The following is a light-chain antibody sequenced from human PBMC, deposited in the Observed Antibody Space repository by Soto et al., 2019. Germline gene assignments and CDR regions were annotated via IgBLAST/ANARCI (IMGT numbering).Light chain of an antibody. Sequence: QSVLTQPASVSGSPGQSITISCTGTSSDVGGYNYVSWYQQHPGKAPKLIIYEVTDRPSGVSNRFSGSKSGNTASLTISGLQAEDEADYYCISYTSSNTHYVIIGGGTQLTVL. V-gene: IGLV2-14*01. J-gene: IGLJ2*01. CDR1: SSDVGGYNY. CDR2: EVT. CDR3: ISYTSSNTHYVI.